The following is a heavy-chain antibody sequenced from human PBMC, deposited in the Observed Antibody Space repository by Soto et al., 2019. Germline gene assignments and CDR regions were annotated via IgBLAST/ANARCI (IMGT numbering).Heavy chain of an antibody. CDR3: ARLEGLATISYYFDF. J-gene: IGHJ4*02. D-gene: IGHD3-9*01. Sequence: SETLPHTCSVSGYPINSDKYYWGWIRQPPGKGLEWIGSIYFRGNTYYNPSLQTRVTISLDKSKSQFSLKLNSVTAADSAVYFCARLEGLATISYYFDFWGQGALVTVSS. CDR1: GYPINSDKYY. CDR2: IYFRGNT. V-gene: IGHV4-39*01.